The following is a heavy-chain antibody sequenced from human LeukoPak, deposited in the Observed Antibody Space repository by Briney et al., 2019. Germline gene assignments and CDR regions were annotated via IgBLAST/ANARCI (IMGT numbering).Heavy chain of an antibody. CDR3: ARNSHGYGSGWQQFNFDY. D-gene: IGHD6-19*01. J-gene: IGHJ4*02. CDR2: INTENGNT. CDR1: GYTFTNYG. Sequence: ASVKVSCKASGYTFTNYGITWVRQAPGQGLEWMGWINTENGNTNYAERLQGRVTMTTDTSTRTAYMELRGLRSEDTAIYYCARNSHGYGSGWQQFNFDYWGQGTLVTASS. V-gene: IGHV1-18*01.